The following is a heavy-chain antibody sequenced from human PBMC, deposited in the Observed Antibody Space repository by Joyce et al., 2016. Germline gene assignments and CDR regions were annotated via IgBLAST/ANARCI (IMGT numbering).Heavy chain of an antibody. CDR3: ARDEVMWGLLRAYYSNGMDV. D-gene: IGHD1-26*01. CDR2: INPSGGIT. V-gene: IGHV1-46*01. CDR1: GYTFTNYY. Sequence: QVQLVQSGAEVKKPGASVKVSCKASGYTFTNYYMHWVRQAPGQGLEWMGIINPSGGITSDAQEFQGRVTVTRDTSTSTVYMELSSLRSEDTAVYYCARDEVMWGLLRAYYSNGMDVWGQGTTVTVSS. J-gene: IGHJ6*02.